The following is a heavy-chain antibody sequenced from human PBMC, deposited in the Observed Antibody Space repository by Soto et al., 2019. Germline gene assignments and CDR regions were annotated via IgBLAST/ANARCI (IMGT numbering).Heavy chain of an antibody. Sequence: EVQLVASGGGLVQPGRSLRLSCAASGFTFDDYAMHWVRQAPGKGLEWVSGISWNSGSIGYAASVKGRFPISRDNAKNSPDLQMNRLRAEDMALYYCADDLASYFIDSFVILGQGTMVTVSS. J-gene: IGHJ3*02. CDR1: GFTFDDYA. CDR2: ISWNSGSI. D-gene: IGHD1-26*01. CDR3: ADDLASYFIDSFVI. V-gene: IGHV3-9*03.